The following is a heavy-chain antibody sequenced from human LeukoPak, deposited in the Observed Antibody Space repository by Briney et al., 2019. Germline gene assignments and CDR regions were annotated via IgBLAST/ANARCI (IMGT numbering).Heavy chain of an antibody. CDR2: VNPSSGNT. Sequence: GASVKVSCNASGYTFSSYDINWVRQATGQGLEWMGWVNPSSGNTGYAQKFQGRLTMTRNTSISTAYMELSSLKSEDTGVYYCARGLPIDSWGQGTLVTVSS. J-gene: IGHJ4*02. CDR3: ARGLPIDS. CDR1: GYTFSSYD. V-gene: IGHV1-8*01.